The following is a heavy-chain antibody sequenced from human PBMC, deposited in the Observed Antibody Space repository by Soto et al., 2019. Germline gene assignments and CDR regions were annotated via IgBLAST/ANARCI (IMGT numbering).Heavy chain of an antibody. D-gene: IGHD3-22*01. J-gene: IGHJ4*02. V-gene: IGHV1-8*01. CDR1: GYTFTSYD. CDR3: ARGITMTRRPPSGY. CDR2: MNPNSGNT. Sequence: ASVKVSCKASGYTFTSYDINWVRQATGQGLEWMGWMNPNSGNTGYAQKFQGRVTMTRNTSISTAYMELSSLRSEDTAVYYCARGITMTRRPPSGYWGQGTLVTVSS.